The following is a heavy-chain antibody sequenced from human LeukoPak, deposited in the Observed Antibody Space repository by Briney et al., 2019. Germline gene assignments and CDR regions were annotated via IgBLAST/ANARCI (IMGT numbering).Heavy chain of an antibody. CDR3: ARRGSSGWYADFDY. CDR2: IYYSGST. J-gene: IGHJ4*01. D-gene: IGHD6-19*01. Sequence: PSETLSLTCIVSGGSISSYYWSWIRQPPGKGLEWIGYIYYSGSTKYNPSPKSRVTISVDTSKNHLSLKVTSVTAADTAVYYCARRGSSGWYADFDYWGHGTLVTVSS. CDR1: GGSISSYY. V-gene: IGHV4-59*08.